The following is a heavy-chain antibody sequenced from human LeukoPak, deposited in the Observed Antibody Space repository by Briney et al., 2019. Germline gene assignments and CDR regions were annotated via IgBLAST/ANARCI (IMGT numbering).Heavy chain of an antibody. CDR2: IKQDGSEQ. J-gene: IGHJ4*02. V-gene: IGHV3-7*05. D-gene: IGHD4-11*01. CDR1: GFTFSSYW. CDR3: TREYLTVSYFDY. Sequence: GGSLRLSCAASGFTFSSYWMSWVRQAPGKGLEWVANIKQDGSEQYYVDSVKGRFTISRDNAKNSPFLQMNSLRGEDTAVYYCTREYLTVSYFDYWGQGTLVTVSS.